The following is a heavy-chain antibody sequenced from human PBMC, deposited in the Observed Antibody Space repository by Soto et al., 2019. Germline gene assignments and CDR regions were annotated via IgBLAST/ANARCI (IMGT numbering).Heavy chain of an antibody. V-gene: IGHV3-7*01. D-gene: IGHD3-22*01. CDR1: GFTFSNYW. J-gene: IGHJ4*02. Sequence: DVQLVESGGNLVQPGGSLRLSCAASGFTFSNYWMTWVRQAPGKGLEWVANIKGDGSEQFYVDSVKGRFTISRDNAKNSLYLQMNSLRVEDTAVYYCARDAEDRPLGYWGQGTLVAVSS. CDR2: IKGDGSEQ. CDR3: ARDAEDRPLGY.